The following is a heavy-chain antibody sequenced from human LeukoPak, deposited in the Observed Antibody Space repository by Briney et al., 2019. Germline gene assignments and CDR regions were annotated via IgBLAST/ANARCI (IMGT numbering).Heavy chain of an antibody. D-gene: IGHD2-2*01. J-gene: IGHJ4*02. V-gene: IGHV4-4*02. CDR3: ARGGQSRYCSSTSCYDY. CDR2: IYHSGST. Sequence: SETLSLTCAVSGGSISSSNWRSWVRQPPGKGLEWIGEIYHSGSTNYNPSLKSRVTISVDKSKNQFSLKLSSVTAADTAVYYCARGGQSRYCSSTSCYDYWGQGTLVTVSS. CDR1: GGSISSSNW.